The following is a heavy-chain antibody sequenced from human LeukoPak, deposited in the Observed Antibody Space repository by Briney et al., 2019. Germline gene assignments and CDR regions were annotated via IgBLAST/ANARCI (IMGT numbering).Heavy chain of an antibody. V-gene: IGHV1-46*01. CDR3: ARVGNPLVTVFAWFDP. J-gene: IGHJ5*02. Sequence: ASVKVSCKASGYTFTSYYMHWVRQAPGQGLEWMGIINPRGGSTSYAQKFQGRVTMTRDMSTSTVYMELSSLRSEDTAVYYCARVGNPLVTVFAWFDPWGQGTLVTVSS. CDR2: INPRGGST. D-gene: IGHD3-3*01. CDR1: GYTFTSYY.